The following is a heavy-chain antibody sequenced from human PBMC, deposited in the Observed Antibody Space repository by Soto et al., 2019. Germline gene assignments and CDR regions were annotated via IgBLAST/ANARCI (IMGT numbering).Heavy chain of an antibody. CDR3: ARGREIVVVTPYYFDY. V-gene: IGHV4-34*02. J-gene: IGHJ4*02. D-gene: IGHD3-22*01. CDR2: INHSGIT. Sequence: QVQLQQWGAGLLKPSETLSLTCAVYGGSFSGYYWSWIRQPPGKGLEWIGEINHSGITNYNPSLKSRVTISVDTSKNQFSLKVYSVTAADTAVYYCARGREIVVVTPYYFDYWGQGTLVTVSS. CDR1: GGSFSGYY.